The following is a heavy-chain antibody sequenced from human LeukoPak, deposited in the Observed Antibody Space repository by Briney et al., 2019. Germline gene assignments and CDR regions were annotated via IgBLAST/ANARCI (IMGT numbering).Heavy chain of an antibody. D-gene: IGHD3-22*01. CDR2: IYSGGST. CDR1: GFTFSSYA. Sequence: GGSLRLSCAASGFTFSSYAMSWVRQAPGKGLEWVSVIYSGGSTYYADSVKGRFTISRDNSKNTLYLQMNSLRAEDTAVYYCARVGDSSGYYLGYFDYWGQGTLVTVSS. V-gene: IGHV3-66*01. CDR3: ARVGDSSGYYLGYFDY. J-gene: IGHJ4*02.